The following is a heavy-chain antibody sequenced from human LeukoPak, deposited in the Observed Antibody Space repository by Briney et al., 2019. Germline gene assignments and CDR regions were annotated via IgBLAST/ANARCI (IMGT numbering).Heavy chain of an antibody. CDR3: ARGYGGYNLAGNWFDP. CDR1: GGSISRGGYY. Sequence: SETLSLTCTVSGGSISRGGYYWSWIRQPPGKGLEWIGYIYDSGSTYYNPSLKSRVSISVRTSKNQFSLKLSSVTAADTAVYYCARGYGGYNLAGNWFDPWGQGTLVTVSS. V-gene: IGHV4-31*03. CDR2: IYDSGST. D-gene: IGHD5-24*01. J-gene: IGHJ5*02.